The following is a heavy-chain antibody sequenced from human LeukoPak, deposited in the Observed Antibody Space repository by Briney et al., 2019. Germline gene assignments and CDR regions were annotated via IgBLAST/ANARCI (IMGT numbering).Heavy chain of an antibody. D-gene: IGHD4-17*01. CDR1: GFTFGDYA. Sequence: PGRSLRLSCTASGFTFGDYAMSWVRQAPGKGLEWVGFIRSKAYGGTTEYAASVKGRFTISRDDSKSIAYLQMNSLKTEDTAVYYCTRDYGDYHSWHFDYWGQGTLVTVSS. CDR3: TRDYGDYHSWHFDY. V-gene: IGHV3-49*04. J-gene: IGHJ4*02. CDR2: IRSKAYGGTT.